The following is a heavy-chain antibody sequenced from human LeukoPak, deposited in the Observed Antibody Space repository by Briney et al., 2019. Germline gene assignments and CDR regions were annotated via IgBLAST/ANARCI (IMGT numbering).Heavy chain of an antibody. CDR1: GGFISSGGYY. J-gene: IGHJ4*02. Sequence: PSQTLSLTCTVSGGFISSGGYYWSWIRQHPGKGLEWIGYIYYSGSTYYNPSLKSRVTISVDTSKNQFSLKLSSVTAADTAVYYCARWQSIDILTGCFDYWGQGTLVTVSS. CDR2: IYYSGST. CDR3: ARWQSIDILTGCFDY. V-gene: IGHV4-31*03. D-gene: IGHD3-9*01.